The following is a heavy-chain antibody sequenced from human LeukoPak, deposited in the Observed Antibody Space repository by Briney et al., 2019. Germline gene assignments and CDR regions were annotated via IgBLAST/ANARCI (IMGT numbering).Heavy chain of an antibody. Sequence: PSETLSLTCTVSGDSISSTTYHWGWIRQPPGKGLEWIASIHYTGTAYYRPSLKSRLTISVDTSKNQFSLKLSSVTASDTAVYYCAAEMSSAARYWGQGALVTVSS. CDR3: AAEMSSAARY. J-gene: IGHJ4*02. V-gene: IGHV4-39*01. CDR2: IHYTGTA. D-gene: IGHD2-2*01. CDR1: GDSISSTTYH.